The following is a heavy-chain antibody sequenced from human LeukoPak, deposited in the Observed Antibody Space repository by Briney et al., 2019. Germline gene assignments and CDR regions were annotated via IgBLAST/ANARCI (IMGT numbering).Heavy chain of an antibody. V-gene: IGHV1-2*02. CDR1: GYTFTGYY. Sequence: ALVKVSCKASGYTFTGYYMHWVRQAPGQGLEWMGWINPNSGGTNYAQKFQGRVTMTTDTSTSTAYMELRSLRSDDTAVYYCARDYRYSYGIPYNYYYMDVWGKGTTVTVSS. CDR3: ARDYRYSYGIPYNYYYMDV. J-gene: IGHJ6*03. CDR2: INPNSGGT. D-gene: IGHD5-18*01.